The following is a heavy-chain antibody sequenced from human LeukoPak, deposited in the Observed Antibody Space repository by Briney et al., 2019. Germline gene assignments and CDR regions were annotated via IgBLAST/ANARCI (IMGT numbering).Heavy chain of an antibody. Sequence: SVKVSCKASGYTFTSYGISWVRQAPGQGLEWMGGIIPIFGTANYAQKFQGRVTITTDESTSTAYMELSSLRSEDTAVYYCALGFGQWLVRTDYWGQGTLVTVSS. CDR2: IIPIFGTA. CDR1: GYTFTSYG. V-gene: IGHV1-69*05. D-gene: IGHD6-19*01. J-gene: IGHJ4*02. CDR3: ALGFGQWLVRTDY.